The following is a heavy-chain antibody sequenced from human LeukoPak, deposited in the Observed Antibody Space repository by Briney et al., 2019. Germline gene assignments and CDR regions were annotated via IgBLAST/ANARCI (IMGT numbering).Heavy chain of an antibody. Sequence: GGSLRLSCAASGLIFDDYGMTWVRQGPGKGLEWVSGINWDGYSTGYADSVRGRFTISRDNAKNTLYLQMNSLRAEDTAVYYCARAGVMGGFDIWGHGTMVTVSS. CDR3: ARAGVMGGFDI. CDR2: INWDGYST. D-gene: IGHD2-21*01. CDR1: GLIFDDYG. J-gene: IGHJ3*02. V-gene: IGHV3-20*04.